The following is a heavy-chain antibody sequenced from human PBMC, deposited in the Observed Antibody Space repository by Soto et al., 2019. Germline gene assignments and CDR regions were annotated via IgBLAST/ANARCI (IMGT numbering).Heavy chain of an antibody. CDR3: AGAKVGYCSGGSCYAGEGAFDI. J-gene: IGHJ3*02. V-gene: IGHV1-8*01. CDR2: MNPNTGYT. D-gene: IGHD2-15*01. Sequence: GASVKVSCKASGYSFISSEINWVRQATGQGLEWVGQMNPNTGYTESAGKFQGRVTMTRDISSNTAYMELSSLRSEDTAVYYCAGAKVGYCSGGSCYAGEGAFDIWGQGTMVTVSS. CDR1: GYSFISSE.